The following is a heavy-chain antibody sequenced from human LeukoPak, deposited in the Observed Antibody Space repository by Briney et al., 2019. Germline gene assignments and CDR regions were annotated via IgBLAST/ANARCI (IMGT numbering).Heavy chain of an antibody. D-gene: IGHD6-19*01. V-gene: IGHV3-23*01. Sequence: GGSLRLSCAASGFTFSSYAMSWVRQAPGKGLEWVSAVSPSGDATYYADSVKGRFTISRDNSKNTLYLHMNSLRAEDTAVYYCAKDRRGAMAVDYFDYWGQGTLVTVSS. CDR1: GFTFSSYA. CDR3: AKDRRGAMAVDYFDY. CDR2: VSPSGDAT. J-gene: IGHJ4*02.